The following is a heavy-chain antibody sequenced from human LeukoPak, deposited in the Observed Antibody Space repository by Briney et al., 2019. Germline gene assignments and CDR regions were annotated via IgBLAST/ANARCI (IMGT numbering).Heavy chain of an antibody. CDR2: MDKETNLYAT. CDR1: GFTFSDSA. V-gene: IGHV3-73*01. Sequence: GGSLRLSCVASGFTFSDSAIHWVRQSSGKGPEWIGHMDKETNLYATALAASVKGRFTVSRDDSKNTAYLHMNSLKTEDTALYYCTRDSGTYNWFDPWGQGTLVTVSS. D-gene: IGHD1-26*01. J-gene: IGHJ5*02. CDR3: TRDSGTYNWFDP.